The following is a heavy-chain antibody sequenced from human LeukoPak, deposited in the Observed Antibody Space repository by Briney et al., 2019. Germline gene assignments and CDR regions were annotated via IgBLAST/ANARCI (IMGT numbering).Heavy chain of an antibody. Sequence: GGSLRLSCAASGFTFSSYAMHWVRRAPGKGLEWVAVISYDGPNKNYADSVKGRFTISRDNSKNTLYLQMNSLRADDTAVYYCAKALRYFDWDAFDIWGQGTMVTVSS. CDR2: ISYDGPNK. CDR1: GFTFSSYA. V-gene: IGHV3-30*04. D-gene: IGHD3-9*01. J-gene: IGHJ3*02. CDR3: AKALRYFDWDAFDI.